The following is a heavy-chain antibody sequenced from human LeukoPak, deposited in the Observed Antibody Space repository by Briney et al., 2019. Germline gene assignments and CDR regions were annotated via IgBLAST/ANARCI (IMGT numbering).Heavy chain of an antibody. J-gene: IGHJ5*02. CDR2: IYTSGTT. CDR1: GYSISSGYY. D-gene: IGHD1-26*01. CDR3: ARGGGSSFNWFDP. V-gene: IGHV4-4*07. Sequence: SETLSLTCTVSGYSISSGYYWSWIRQPAGKGLEWIGRIYTSGTTHYNPSLKGRVTMSVDTSKNQFSLKLSSVTAADTAVYYCARGGGSSFNWFDPWGQGTLVTVSS.